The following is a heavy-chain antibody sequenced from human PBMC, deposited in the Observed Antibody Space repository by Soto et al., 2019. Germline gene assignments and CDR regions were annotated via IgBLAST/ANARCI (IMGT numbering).Heavy chain of an antibody. CDR1: GYTFTSYG. J-gene: IGHJ6*02. CDR3: AREEHTMFALVYGMDV. D-gene: IGHD3-3*01. V-gene: IGHV1-18*01. Sequence: ASVKVSCKASGYTFTSYGISWVRQAPGQGLEWMGWISAYNGNTNYAQKLQGRVTMTTDTSTSTAYMELRSLRSDDTAVYYCAREEHTMFALVYGMDVWGQGTTVTVSS. CDR2: ISAYNGNT.